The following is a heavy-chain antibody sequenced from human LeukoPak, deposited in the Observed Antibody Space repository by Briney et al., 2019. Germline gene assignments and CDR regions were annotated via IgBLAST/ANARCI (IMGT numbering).Heavy chain of an antibody. Sequence: GGSLRLSCAASGFTFSSYAMSWVRQAPGKGLEWVSAISGSGGSTYYADSVKGRFTISRDNSKNTLYLQRNSLRAEDTAVYYCAKDREGYCSGGSCYESYYFDYWGQGTLVTVS. V-gene: IGHV3-23*01. CDR1: GFTFSSYA. CDR2: ISGSGGST. D-gene: IGHD2-15*01. J-gene: IGHJ4*02. CDR3: AKDREGYCSGGSCYESYYFDY.